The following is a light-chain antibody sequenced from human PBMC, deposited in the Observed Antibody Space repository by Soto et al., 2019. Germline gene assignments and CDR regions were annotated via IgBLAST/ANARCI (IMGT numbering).Light chain of an antibody. CDR2: DAS. Sequence: EIVLTQSPDTLSLSPGERATLSCRASQSVRSSLAWYQQKPGQAPRLLIYDASNRATGIPARFSGSGSGTYVTLSISSIEPEDFAVYYCQQRSNWPPEVTFGPGTNVDIK. CDR1: QSVRSS. J-gene: IGKJ3*01. CDR3: QQRSNWPPEVT. V-gene: IGKV3-11*01.